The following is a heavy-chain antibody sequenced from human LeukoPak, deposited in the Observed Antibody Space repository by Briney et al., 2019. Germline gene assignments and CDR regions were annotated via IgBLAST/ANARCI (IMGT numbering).Heavy chain of an antibody. CDR1: GGSISSSTYY. J-gene: IGHJ3*02. Sequence: SETLSLTCTVPGGSISSSTYYWGWIRQPPGKGLEWIGSIYYSGITYYNPSLKSRVTMSVDTSKNQFSLKLSSVTAADTAVYYCARVSGGSGIPGHAFDIWGQGTRVTVSS. CDR3: ARVSGGSGIPGHAFDI. CDR2: IYYSGIT. D-gene: IGHD3-10*01. V-gene: IGHV4-39*07.